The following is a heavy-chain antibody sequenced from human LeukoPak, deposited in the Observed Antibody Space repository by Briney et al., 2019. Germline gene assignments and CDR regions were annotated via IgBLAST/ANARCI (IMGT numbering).Heavy chain of an antibody. Sequence: GGSLRLSCAASGFTFSSYAMHWVRQAPGKGLEWVAVISYDGSNKYYADSVKGRFTISRDKSKNALYPQMNSLRAEDTAVYYCARGGEYISSSRSYFDYWGQGTLVTVSS. CDR3: ARGGEYISSSRSYFDY. CDR2: ISYDGSNK. V-gene: IGHV3-30-3*01. J-gene: IGHJ4*02. CDR1: GFTFSSYA. D-gene: IGHD6-6*01.